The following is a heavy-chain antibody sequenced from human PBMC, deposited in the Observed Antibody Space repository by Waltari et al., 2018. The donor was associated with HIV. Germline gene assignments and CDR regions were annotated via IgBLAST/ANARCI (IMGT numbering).Heavy chain of an antibody. J-gene: IGHJ5*01. Sequence: QAPLLASGGGLVQPGVSRRHVCLASGLTLSHFALNWMRQAPGKGLEWVAFIRYDGSMRYYADFVKGLFTISRLNSKNIVFLQMNSLGPEDTALYYCAKDFLTLIRCGGFDSWGRGAQVTVSS. V-gene: IGHV3-30*02. D-gene: IGHD3-10*01. CDR2: IRYDGSMR. CDR1: GLTLSHFA. CDR3: AKDFLTLIRCGGFDS.